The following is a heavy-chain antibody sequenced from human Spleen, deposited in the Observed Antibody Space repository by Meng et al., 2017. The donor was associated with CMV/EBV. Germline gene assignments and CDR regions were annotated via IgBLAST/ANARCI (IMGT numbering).Heavy chain of an antibody. CDR1: GFTFSDYW. V-gene: IGHV3-74*03. CDR2: IDTYGTVT. CDR3: VRDLVGNRDS. Sequence: GQRVEAGGGLVGPGGSLRLSCADSGFTFSDYWMHWVRQAPGEGPVWVSRIDTYGTVTSYAESVRGRFTISRDNSKNTLYLQMNDLRAGDSGVYYCVRDLVGNRDSGGHGTLVTVSS. J-gene: IGHJ5*01. D-gene: IGHD1-14*01.